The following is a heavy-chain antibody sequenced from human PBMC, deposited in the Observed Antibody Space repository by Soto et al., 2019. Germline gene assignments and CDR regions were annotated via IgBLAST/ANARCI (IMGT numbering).Heavy chain of an antibody. D-gene: IGHD3-9*01. CDR3: ARDHYDLSPGSNWFDP. V-gene: IGHV3-11*01. J-gene: IGHJ5*02. Sequence: PGGALRLSCAASGFTFTDYYMSWIRRAPGKGLEWISYISDSGSTIYYADSVKGRFTLTRENAKNSVRRQMKKLRAAYTAISYFARDHYDLSPGSNWFDPWGQGTLVTVSS. CDR1: GFTFTDYY. CDR2: ISDSGSTI.